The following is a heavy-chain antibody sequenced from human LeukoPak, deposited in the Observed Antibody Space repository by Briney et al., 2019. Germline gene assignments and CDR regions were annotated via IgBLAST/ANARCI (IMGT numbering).Heavy chain of an antibody. CDR1: GGTFSSYA. Sequence: SVKVSCKASGGTFSSYAISWVRQAPGQGLEWMGRIIPIFGTANYAQKFQGRVTITTDESTSTAYMELSSLRSEDTAVYYCARDGYYYDSSGYSPATLVYWGQGTLVTVSS. CDR3: ARDGYYYDSSGYSPATLVY. V-gene: IGHV1-69*05. J-gene: IGHJ4*02. CDR2: IIPIFGTA. D-gene: IGHD3-22*01.